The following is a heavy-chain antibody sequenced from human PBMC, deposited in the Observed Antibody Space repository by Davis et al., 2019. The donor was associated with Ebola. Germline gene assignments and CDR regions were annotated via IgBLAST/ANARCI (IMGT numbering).Heavy chain of an antibody. CDR1: GFTFSSYG. J-gene: IGHJ4*02. V-gene: IGHV3-30*18. CDR3: AKAKFGPDY. CDR2: ISYDGSNK. D-gene: IGHD3-10*01. Sequence: GESLKISCAASGFTFSSYGMHWVRQAPGKGLEWVAVISYDGSNKYYADSVKGRFTISRDNSKNTLYLQMNSLRAEDTAVYYCAKAKFGPDYWGQGTLVTVSS.